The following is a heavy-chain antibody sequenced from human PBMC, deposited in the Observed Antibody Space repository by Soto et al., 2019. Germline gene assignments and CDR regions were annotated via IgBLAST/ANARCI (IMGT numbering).Heavy chain of an antibody. J-gene: IGHJ4*02. CDR3: AKGYFDWLLLLDY. V-gene: IGHV3-23*01. CDR2: ISGSGGST. Sequence: EVQLLESGGGLVQPGGSLRLSCAASGVTFSSYAMSWVRQAPGKGLEWVSAISGSGGSTYYADSVKGRFTISRDNSKNTLYLQMNSLRAEDTAVYYCAKGYFDWLLLLDYWGQGTLVTVSS. CDR1: GVTFSSYA. D-gene: IGHD3-9*01.